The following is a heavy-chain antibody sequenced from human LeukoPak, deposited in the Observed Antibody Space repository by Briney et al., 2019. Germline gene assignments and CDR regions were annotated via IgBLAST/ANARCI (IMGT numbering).Heavy chain of an antibody. D-gene: IGHD3-10*01. CDR3: ARVSGTTSFGNYWFDS. J-gene: IGHJ5*01. V-gene: IGHV1-2*02. CDR2: INPNSGAT. Sequence: ASVKVSCKASGYTFTAYYIHWVRQAPGQGLEWMGWINPNSGATNHAQDFQARVVMTRDTSISTAYMELSSLRSDDTAVYYCARVSGTTSFGNYWFDSWGRGTLVTVSS. CDR1: GYTFTAYY.